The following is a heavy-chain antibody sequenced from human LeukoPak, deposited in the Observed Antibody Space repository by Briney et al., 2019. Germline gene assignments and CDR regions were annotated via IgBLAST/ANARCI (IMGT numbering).Heavy chain of an antibody. CDR1: GGTFSSYA. CDR3: ARDLADDAFDI. V-gene: IGHV1-69*04. CDR2: IIPIFGIA. J-gene: IGHJ3*02. Sequence: ASVKVSCKASGGTFSSYAISWVRQAPGQGLEWMGRIIPIFGIANYAQKFQGRVTITADKSTSTAYMELSSLRSEDTAVYYCARDLADDAFDIWGQGTMVTVSP.